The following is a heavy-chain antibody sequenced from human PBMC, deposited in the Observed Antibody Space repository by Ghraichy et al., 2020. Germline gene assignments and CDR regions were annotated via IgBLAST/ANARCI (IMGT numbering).Heavy chain of an antibody. J-gene: IGHJ4*02. V-gene: IGHV3-33*01. D-gene: IGHD6-6*01. Sequence: GESLNISCAASGFTFSTYGMHWVRQAPGKGLEWVAVIWYDGSKRLHADSVTGRFTITRDNSRNTLYLQMNSLRADDTAVYYCAREYSSSPPYFRYWGQGTLVSVSS. CDR1: GFTFSTYG. CDR3: AREYSSSPPYFRY. CDR2: IWYDGSKR.